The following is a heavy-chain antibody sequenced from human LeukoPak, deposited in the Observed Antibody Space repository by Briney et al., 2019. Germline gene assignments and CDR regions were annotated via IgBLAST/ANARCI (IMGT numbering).Heavy chain of an antibody. CDR1: GDSISTYY. J-gene: IGHJ5*02. V-gene: IGHV4-59*08. D-gene: IGHD1-26*01. Sequence: SETLSLTCTVSGDSISTYYWSWIRQPPGKGLEWIGYISYSGSTNYNPSLKSRVTISVDTSKNQFSLKVTSVTAADTAVYYCARRCSGGYGHWFDPWGQGTLVTVSS. CDR2: ISYSGST. CDR3: ARRCSGGYGHWFDP.